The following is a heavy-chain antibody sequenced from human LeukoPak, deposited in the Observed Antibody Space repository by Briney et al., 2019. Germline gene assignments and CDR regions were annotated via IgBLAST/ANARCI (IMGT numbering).Heavy chain of an antibody. CDR3: AREWAAAGTGYYYYMDV. CDR2: INPNSGGT. Sequence: ASVKVSCKASGYTFTGYYMHWVRQAPGQGLEWMGWINPNSGGTNYAQKFQGRVTMTRDTSISTAYMELSRLRSDDTAVYYCAREWAAAGTGYYYYMDVWGKGATVTVSS. J-gene: IGHJ6*03. D-gene: IGHD6-13*01. V-gene: IGHV1-2*02. CDR1: GYTFTGYY.